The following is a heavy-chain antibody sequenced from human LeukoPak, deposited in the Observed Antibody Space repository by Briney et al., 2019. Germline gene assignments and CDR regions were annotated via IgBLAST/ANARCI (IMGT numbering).Heavy chain of an antibody. Sequence: SVKVSCKASGGTFSSYAISWVRQAPGQGLEWMGRIIPILGIANYAQKFQGRVTITADKSTSAAYMELSSLRSEDTAVYYCARAGVAAAGARSNWFDPWGQGTLVTVSS. D-gene: IGHD6-13*01. CDR2: IIPILGIA. CDR3: ARAGVAAAGARSNWFDP. V-gene: IGHV1-69*04. J-gene: IGHJ5*02. CDR1: GGTFSSYA.